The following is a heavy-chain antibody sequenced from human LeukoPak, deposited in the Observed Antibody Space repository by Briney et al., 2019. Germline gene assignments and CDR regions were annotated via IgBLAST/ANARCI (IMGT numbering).Heavy chain of an antibody. CDR2: IYYSGNT. CDR3: ARVGGFYDFWSAYPYYFDS. D-gene: IGHD3-3*01. CDR1: GGSINSHY. Sequence: PSETLSLTCTVPGGSINSHYWSWIRQPPGKRLEWIGYIYYSGNTDRNPSLNSRVTISIDTSRTQFSLRLRSVTAADSAVYYCARVGGFYDFWSAYPYYFDSWGPGTLVTVSS. J-gene: IGHJ4*02. V-gene: IGHV4-59*11.